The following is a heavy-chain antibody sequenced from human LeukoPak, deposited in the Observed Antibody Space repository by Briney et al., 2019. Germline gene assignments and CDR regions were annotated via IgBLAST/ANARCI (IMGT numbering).Heavy chain of an antibody. D-gene: IGHD2-2*01. V-gene: IGHV3-74*01. J-gene: IGHJ4*02. CDR2: TNNDGSAT. CDR3: ARGNAGFDY. CDR1: GFTFSSYW. Sequence: GGSLRLSCAASGFTFSSYWMHWVRQAPGKGLVWVSFTNNDGSATNYADSVKGRFTISRNNAKNTLYLQMNSLSAEDTAVYYCARGNAGFDYWGQGTVVIVSS.